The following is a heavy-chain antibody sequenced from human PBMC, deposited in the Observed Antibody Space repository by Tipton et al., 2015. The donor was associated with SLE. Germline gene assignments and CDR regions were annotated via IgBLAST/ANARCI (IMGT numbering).Heavy chain of an antibody. V-gene: IGHV4-34*01. Sequence: TLSLTCAVYGGSFSGYYWSWIRQPPGKGLEWIGEINHSGSTNYNPSLKSRVTISVDTSKNQFSLKLSSVTAADTAVYYCARGIAVAGFDPWGQGTLVTVSS. CDR2: INHSGST. D-gene: IGHD6-19*01. CDR3: ARGIAVAGFDP. CDR1: GGSFSGYY. J-gene: IGHJ5*02.